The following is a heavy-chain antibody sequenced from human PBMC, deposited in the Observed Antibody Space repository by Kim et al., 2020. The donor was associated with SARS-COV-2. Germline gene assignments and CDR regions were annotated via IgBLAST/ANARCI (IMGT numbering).Heavy chain of an antibody. Sequence: SETLSLTCAVYGGSFSGYYWSWIRQPPGKGLEWIGEINHSGSANYNPSLKSRVTISVDTSKNQFSLKLSSVTAADTAVYYCARRGSYYYGSGSYFSYYYYGMDVWGQGTTVTVSS. J-gene: IGHJ6*02. V-gene: IGHV4-34*01. D-gene: IGHD3-10*01. CDR3: ARRGSYYYGSGSYFSYYYYGMDV. CDR2: INHSGSA. CDR1: GGSFSGYY.